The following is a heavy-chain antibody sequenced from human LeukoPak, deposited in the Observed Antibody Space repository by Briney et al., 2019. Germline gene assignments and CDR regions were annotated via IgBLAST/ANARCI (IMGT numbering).Heavy chain of an antibody. CDR2: ISSSSSYI. D-gene: IGHD3-16*02. J-gene: IGHJ4*02. CDR1: GFTFSTYA. CDR3: ARHIYDYVWGSYRHFDC. Sequence: GGSLRLSCAASGFTFSTYAMTWVRQAPGKGLEWVSSISSSSSYIYYADSVKGRFTISRDNAKNALYLQMNSLRAEDTAVYYCARHIYDYVWGSYRHFDCWGQGTLVTVSS. V-gene: IGHV3-21*01.